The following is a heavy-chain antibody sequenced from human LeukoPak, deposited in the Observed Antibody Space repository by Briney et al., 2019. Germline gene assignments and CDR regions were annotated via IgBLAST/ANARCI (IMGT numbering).Heavy chain of an antibody. CDR1: GFTFSSYA. V-gene: IGHV3-23*01. CDR3: AKREYDSGGYMMGY. Sequence: GGSLRLSCAASGFTFSSYAMTWVRQAPGKGLEWVSGISGSGGSTYYADSVKGRFTISRDNSKNTLYLQMNSLRAEDTAVYYCAKREYDSGGYMMGYWDQGTLVIVSS. CDR2: ISGSGGST. J-gene: IGHJ4*02. D-gene: IGHD3-22*01.